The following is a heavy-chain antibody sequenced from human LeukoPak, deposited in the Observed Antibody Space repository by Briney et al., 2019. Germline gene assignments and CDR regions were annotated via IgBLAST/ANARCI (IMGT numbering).Heavy chain of an antibody. Sequence: GGSLRLSCAASGFTFSSYAMHWFRQAPGKGLEWVAVISYDGSNKYYADSVKGRFTISRDNSKNTLYLQMNSLRAEDTAVYYCARDMVDYYDSSGFPPGMDVWGQGTTVTVSS. V-gene: IGHV3-30-3*01. D-gene: IGHD3-22*01. CDR1: GFTFSSYA. J-gene: IGHJ6*02. CDR3: ARDMVDYYDSSGFPPGMDV. CDR2: ISYDGSNK.